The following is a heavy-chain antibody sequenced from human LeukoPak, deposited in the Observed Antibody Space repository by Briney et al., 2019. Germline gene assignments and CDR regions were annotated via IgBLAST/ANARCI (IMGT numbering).Heavy chain of an antibody. Sequence: GGSLRLSCSASGFTFSDYKMNWVRQAPGEGLEWVSSITSSSSFIYYADSMKGRFTVSRDNAKKLLYLQMDSLRAEDTAVYFCAREPTTVTTLSHFDYWGQGTLVTVSS. CDR2: ITSSSSFI. CDR1: GFTFSDYK. D-gene: IGHD4-17*01. J-gene: IGHJ4*02. V-gene: IGHV3-21*01. CDR3: AREPTTVTTLSHFDY.